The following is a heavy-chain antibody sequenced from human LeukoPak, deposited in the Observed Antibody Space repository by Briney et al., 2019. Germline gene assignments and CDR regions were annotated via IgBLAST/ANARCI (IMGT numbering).Heavy chain of an antibody. CDR1: GDSISSSH. V-gene: IGHV4-4*07. Sequence: SETLSLTCTVSGDSISSSHWSWFRQPAGKGLEWIGRVYTSGSSDYNPSLKSPVTMSVDTSKNQFSLKLSSVTVADTAVYYCARDLAAAGNGRAFDIWGQGTKVTVSS. D-gene: IGHD6-13*01. CDR2: VYTSGSS. CDR3: ARDLAAAGNGRAFDI. J-gene: IGHJ3*02.